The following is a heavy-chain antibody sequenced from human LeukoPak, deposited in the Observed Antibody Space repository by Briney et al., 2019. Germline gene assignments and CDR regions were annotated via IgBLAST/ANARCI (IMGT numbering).Heavy chain of an antibody. CDR1: GYTFTSYY. Sequence: ASVKVSCKASGYTFTSYYLFWVRQAPGQGLEWMGILNPSGGSTSYAQKFQGRVTMTRDTSTSTVYMELSSLRSEDTAVYYCARRSPAYCGGDCHLEYWGQGTLVTVSS. J-gene: IGHJ4*02. CDR3: ARRSPAYCGGDCHLEY. V-gene: IGHV1-46*01. D-gene: IGHD2-21*02. CDR2: LNPSGGST.